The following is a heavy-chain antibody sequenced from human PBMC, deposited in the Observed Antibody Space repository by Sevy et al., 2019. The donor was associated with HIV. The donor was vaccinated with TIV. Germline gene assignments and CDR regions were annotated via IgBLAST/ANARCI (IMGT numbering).Heavy chain of an antibody. J-gene: IGHJ5*02. CDR3: ARQFCSSTSCYINWFDP. D-gene: IGHD2-2*02. Sequence: GESVKISCKGSGYSFTSYWIGWVRQMPGKGLEWMGIIYPGDSDTRYSPSFQGQVTISADKSISTAYLQWSSLKASDTAMYYCARQFCSSTSCYINWFDPWGQGTLVTVSS. V-gene: IGHV5-51*01. CDR2: IYPGDSDT. CDR1: GYSFTSYW.